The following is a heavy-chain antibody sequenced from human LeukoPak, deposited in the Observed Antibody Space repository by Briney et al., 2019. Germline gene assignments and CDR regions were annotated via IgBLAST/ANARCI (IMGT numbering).Heavy chain of an antibody. J-gene: IGHJ4*02. D-gene: IGHD3-9*01. CDR1: GGTFSSYA. CDR2: IIPIFGTA. CDR3: ARESPYYDILTGYYDY. Sequence: SVKVSCKASGGTFSSYAISWVRQAPGQGLEWMGRIIPIFGTANYAQKFQGRVTITTDESMSTAYMELSSLRSEDTAVYYCARESPYYDILTGYYDYWGQGTLVTVSS. V-gene: IGHV1-69*05.